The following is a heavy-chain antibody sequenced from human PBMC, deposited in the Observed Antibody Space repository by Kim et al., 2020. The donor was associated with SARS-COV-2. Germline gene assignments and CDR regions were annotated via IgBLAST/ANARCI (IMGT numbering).Heavy chain of an antibody. CDR3: ARDLGIAVAARGGYFDY. Sequence: VEGRFTISRDNSKNTLYLQMNSLRAEDTAVYYCARDLGIAVAARGGYFDYWGQGTLVTVSS. J-gene: IGHJ4*02. D-gene: IGHD6-19*01. V-gene: IGHV3-30*07.